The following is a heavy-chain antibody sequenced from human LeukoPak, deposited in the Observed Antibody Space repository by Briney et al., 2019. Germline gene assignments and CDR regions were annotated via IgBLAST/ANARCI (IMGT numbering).Heavy chain of an antibody. J-gene: IGHJ6*03. CDR1: GGSISSYY. D-gene: IGHD2-15*01. V-gene: IGHV4-59*01. CDR3: ARRMGYCSGGSCYPYYYYYYYMDV. CDR2: IYYSGST. Sequence: SETLSLTCTVSGGSISSYYWSWIRQPPGKGLEWIGYIYYSGSTNYNPSLKSRVTISVDTSKNQFSLKLSSVTAADTAVYYCARRMGYCSGGSCYPYYYYYYYMDVWGKGTTVTVSS.